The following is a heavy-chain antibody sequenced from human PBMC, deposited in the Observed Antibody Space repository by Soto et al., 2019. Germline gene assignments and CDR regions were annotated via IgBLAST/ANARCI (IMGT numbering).Heavy chain of an antibody. CDR2: ISGSGGDT. D-gene: IGHD2-8*01. Sequence: PGGSLRLSCAASGFIFSSYAMGWVRQAPGKGLEWVSAISGSGGDTYYADSVKGRFTISRDNSKNTLFLQMNSLRVDDTAVYYCARHKSRRGINGDYGMDVWGQGTTVTVSS. V-gene: IGHV3-23*01. CDR3: ARHKSRRGINGDYGMDV. J-gene: IGHJ6*02. CDR1: GFIFSSYA.